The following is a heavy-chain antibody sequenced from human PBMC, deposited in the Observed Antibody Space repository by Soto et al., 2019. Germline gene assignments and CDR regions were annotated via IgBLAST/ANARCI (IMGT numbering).Heavy chain of an antibody. D-gene: IGHD6-6*01. J-gene: IGHJ6*01. Sequence: SETLSLTCAVSGYSISSGYYWGWIRQPPGKGLEWIGSIYHSGSTYYNPSLKSRVTISVDTSKNQFSLKLSSVTAADTAVYYCARARADNRIAARYYYGLDVWGQGTTVTVSS. CDR3: ARARADNRIAARYYYGLDV. V-gene: IGHV4-38-2*01. CDR2: IYHSGST. CDR1: GYSISSGYY.